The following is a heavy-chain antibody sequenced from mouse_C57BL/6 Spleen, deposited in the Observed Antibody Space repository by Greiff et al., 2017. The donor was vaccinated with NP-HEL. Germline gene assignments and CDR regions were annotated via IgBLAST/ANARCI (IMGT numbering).Heavy chain of an antibody. CDR1: GYTFTDYE. J-gene: IGHJ2*01. V-gene: IGHV1-15*01. CDR2: IDPETGGT. D-gene: IGHD2-4*01. Sequence: QVQLQQSGAELVRPGASVTLSCKASGYTFTDYEMHWVKQTPVHGLEWIGAIDPETGGTAYNQKFKGKAILTADKSSSTAYMELRSLTSEDSAVYYCTRFTGLRSVPCYFDYWGQGTTLTVSS. CDR3: TRFTGLRSVPCYFDY.